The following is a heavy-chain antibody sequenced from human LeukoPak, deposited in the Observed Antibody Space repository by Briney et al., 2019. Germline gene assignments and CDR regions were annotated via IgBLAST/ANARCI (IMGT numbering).Heavy chain of an antibody. CDR2: IRSKAYGGTT. D-gene: IGHD1-26*01. CDR3: TRGARPNYYYYYGMDV. J-gene: IGHJ6*02. V-gene: IGHV3-49*04. Sequence: GGSLRLSCTASGFTFGDYAMSWVRQAPGKGLGWVGFIRSKAYGGTTEYAASVKGRFTISRDDSKSIAYLQMNSLKTEDTAVYYCTRGARPNYYYYYGMDVWGQGTTVTVYS. CDR1: GFTFGDYA.